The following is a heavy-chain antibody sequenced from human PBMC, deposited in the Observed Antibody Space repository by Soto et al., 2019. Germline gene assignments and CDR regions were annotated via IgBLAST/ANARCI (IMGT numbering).Heavy chain of an antibody. CDR1: GFTFSSYW. CDR3: ARLPNKSPQN. V-gene: IGHV3-74*01. Sequence: EVQLVESGGGLVQPGGSLRLSRVASGFTFSSYWMLWVRQAPGKGLVWVSSISNDGSSTSYADPVKGRFTISRDNAKNTLYLQMNSLRAEDTAVYYCARLPNKSPQNWGQGTLVIVSP. CDR2: ISNDGSST. J-gene: IGHJ1*01.